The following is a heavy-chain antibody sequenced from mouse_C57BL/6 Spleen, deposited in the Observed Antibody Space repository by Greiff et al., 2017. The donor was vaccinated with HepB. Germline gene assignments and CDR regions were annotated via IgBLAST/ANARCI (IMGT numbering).Heavy chain of an antibody. Sequence: EVMLVESGGGLVQPGGSLKLSCAASGFTFSDYYMYWVRQTPEKRLEWVAYISNGGGSTYYPDTVKGRFTISRDNAKNTLYLQMSRLKSEETAMYYCARHHPYYDFDYWGQSTTLTVSS. CDR2: ISNGGGST. J-gene: IGHJ2*01. CDR1: GFTFSDYY. V-gene: IGHV5-12*01. D-gene: IGHD1-1*01. CDR3: ARHHPYYDFDY.